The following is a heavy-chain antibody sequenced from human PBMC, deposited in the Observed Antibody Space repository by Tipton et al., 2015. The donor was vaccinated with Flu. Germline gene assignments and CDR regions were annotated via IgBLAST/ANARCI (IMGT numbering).Heavy chain of an antibody. J-gene: IGHJ5*02. CDR3: ARDNRYDSSGLNWFDP. CDR1: GASISSGSYY. Sequence: LRLSCTVSGASISSGSYYWTWIRQPAGKGLEWIGRIYTSGTTNYNPSLKSRVTISVDTSKNQFSLKLSSVTAADTAAYYCARDNRYDSSGLNWFDPWGQGTLVTVSS. D-gene: IGHD3-22*01. V-gene: IGHV4-61*02. CDR2: IYTSGTT.